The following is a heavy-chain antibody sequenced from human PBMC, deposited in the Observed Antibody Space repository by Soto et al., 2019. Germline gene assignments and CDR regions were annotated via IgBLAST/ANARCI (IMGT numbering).Heavy chain of an antibody. V-gene: IGHV3-30*18. CDR3: AKPLDFWSGSYFDY. Sequence: GGSLRLSCAASGFTFSSYGMHWVRQAPGKGLEWVAVISYDGSNKYYADSVKGRFTISRDNSKNTLYLQMNSLRAEDTAVYYCAKPLDFWSGSYFDYWGQGTLVTVSS. CDR1: GFTFSSYG. CDR2: ISYDGSNK. J-gene: IGHJ4*02. D-gene: IGHD3-3*01.